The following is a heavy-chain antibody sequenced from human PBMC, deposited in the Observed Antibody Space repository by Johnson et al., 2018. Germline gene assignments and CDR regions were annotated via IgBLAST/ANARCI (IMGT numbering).Heavy chain of an antibody. CDR3: ASHRRYYDSSGRLLRH. V-gene: IGHV3-21*01. CDR1: GFIFINYA. D-gene: IGHD3-22*01. J-gene: IGHJ1*01. Sequence: EVQLVESGGDLVQPGGSLRLSCAASGFIFINYAMSWVRQAPGKGLEWVSSISSSSSYIYYADSVKGRFTISRANAKNSLYLQMNNRRAEDTAVYYCASHRRYYDSSGRLLRHWGQGTLVTVSS. CDR2: ISSSSSYI.